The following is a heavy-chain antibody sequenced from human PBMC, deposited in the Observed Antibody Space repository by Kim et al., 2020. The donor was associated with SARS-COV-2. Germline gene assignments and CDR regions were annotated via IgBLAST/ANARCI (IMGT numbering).Heavy chain of an antibody. CDR2: ISGSGGST. Sequence: GGSLRLSCAASGFTFSSYAMSWVRQAPGKGLEWVSAISGSGGSTYYADSVKGRFTISRDNSKNTLYLQMNSLRAEDTAVYYCAKDMGYGDYVINYFDYWGQGTLVTVSS. CDR1: GFTFSSYA. V-gene: IGHV3-23*01. D-gene: IGHD4-17*01. J-gene: IGHJ4*02. CDR3: AKDMGYGDYVINYFDY.